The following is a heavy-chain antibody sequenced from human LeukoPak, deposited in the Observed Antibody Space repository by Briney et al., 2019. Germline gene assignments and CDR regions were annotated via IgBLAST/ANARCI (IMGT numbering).Heavy chain of an antibody. J-gene: IGHJ4*02. V-gene: IGHV3-74*01. Sequence: GGSLRLSCAASGLTFSNYWMHWVRQAPGKGLVWASRINTDGSSTTYADSVRGRFTISRDNAKNTLYLQMNSLRAEDTAVYYCISSSPSFDYWGQGTLVTVSS. CDR3: ISSSPSFDY. CDR2: INTDGSST. CDR1: GLTFSNYW.